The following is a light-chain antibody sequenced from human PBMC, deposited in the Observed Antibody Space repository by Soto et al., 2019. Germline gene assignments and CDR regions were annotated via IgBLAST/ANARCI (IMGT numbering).Light chain of an antibody. CDR1: QRISSW. V-gene: IGKV1-5*03. J-gene: IGKJ4*01. CDR2: KTS. CDR3: QHYNSYPLP. Sequence: DIQMTQSPSTLSASVGDRVTITCRASQRISSWLAWYQQKPWQGPKLLIYKTSSLERGVPSRLSRSGSGTEFTLTISCLLPDDFAAYYCQHYNSYPLPVRGGTKVELK.